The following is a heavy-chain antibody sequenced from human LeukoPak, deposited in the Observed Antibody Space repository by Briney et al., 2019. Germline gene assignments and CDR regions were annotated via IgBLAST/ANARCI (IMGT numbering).Heavy chain of an antibody. D-gene: IGHD6-13*01. Sequence: GGSLRLSCAASGFTVSSNYMSWVRQAPGKGLEWVSVIYSGGSTYYADSVKGRFTISRDNAKNSLYLQMNSLRAEDTAVYYCAKDSYSKGDFWGQGVLVTVSS. CDR3: AKDSYSKGDF. CDR2: IYSGGST. V-gene: IGHV3-66*01. J-gene: IGHJ4*02. CDR1: GFTVSSNY.